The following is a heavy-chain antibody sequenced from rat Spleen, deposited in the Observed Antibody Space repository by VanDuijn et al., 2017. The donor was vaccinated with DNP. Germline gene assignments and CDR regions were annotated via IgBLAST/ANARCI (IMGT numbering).Heavy chain of an antibody. CDR3: ARLTTEGTLDY. D-gene: IGHD1-11*01. CDR1: GFSLTNYH. J-gene: IGHJ2*01. CDR2: MWSDGDS. V-gene: IGHV2-32*01. Sequence: QVELKESGPGLVQPSQTLSLTCTVSGFSLTNYHVHWVRQPPGKGLEWMGVMWSDGDSSYNSPLKSRLNISRDTSKSQVFLKMSSLQTEDTAMYFCARLTTEGTLDYWGQGVMVTVSS.